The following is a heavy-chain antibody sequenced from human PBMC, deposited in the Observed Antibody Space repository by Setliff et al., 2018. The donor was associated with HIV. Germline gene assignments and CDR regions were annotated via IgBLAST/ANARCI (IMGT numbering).Heavy chain of an antibody. V-gene: IGHV4-39*01. CDR1: GGSISSISYY. D-gene: IGHD4-17*01. CDR3: ANGDYWGAPFDL. Sequence: SETLSLTCTVSGGSISSISYYWGWIRQPPGKGLGWIGSIYYSGSTYYNPSLKSRVTISVDTSKNQFSLKLSSVSAADTAVYYCANGDYWGAPFDLWGRGTLVTVSS. CDR2: IYYSGST. J-gene: IGHJ2*01.